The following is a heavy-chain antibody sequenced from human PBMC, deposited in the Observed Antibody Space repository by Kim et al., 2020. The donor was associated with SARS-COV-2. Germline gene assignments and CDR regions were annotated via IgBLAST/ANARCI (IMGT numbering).Heavy chain of an antibody. Sequence: KFQDRVTMTRDTSTSTVYMELSSLRSEDTAVYYCARGYCSGGSCYSPFDYWGQGTLVTVSS. J-gene: IGHJ4*02. CDR3: ARGYCSGGSCYSPFDY. D-gene: IGHD2-15*01. V-gene: IGHV1-46*01.